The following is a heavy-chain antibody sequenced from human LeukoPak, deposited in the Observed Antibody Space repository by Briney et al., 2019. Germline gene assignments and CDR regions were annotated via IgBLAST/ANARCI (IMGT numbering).Heavy chain of an antibody. J-gene: IGHJ6*03. CDR3: ARVTMVRGVISLYMDV. CDR2: INHSGST. D-gene: IGHD3-10*01. V-gene: IGHV4-34*01. Sequence: SETLSLTCAVYGGSFSGYYWSWIRQPPGKGLEWIGEINHSGSTNYNPSLKSRVTISVDTSKNQFSLKLSSVTAADTAVYYCARVTMVRGVISLYMDVWGKGTTVTISS. CDR1: GGSFSGYY.